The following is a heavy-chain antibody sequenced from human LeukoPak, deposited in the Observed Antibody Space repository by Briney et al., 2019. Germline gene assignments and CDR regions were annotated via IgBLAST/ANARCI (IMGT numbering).Heavy chain of an antibody. J-gene: IGHJ4*02. Sequence: ASVKVSCKASGYTFTSYGISWVRQTPGQGLEWMGWISAYNGNTNYAQKLQGRVTMTTDTSTSTAYMELRSLRSDDTAVYYCARDEGYCSGGSCYHPYYFDYWGQGTLVTVSS. CDR3: ARDEGYCSGGSCYHPYYFDY. V-gene: IGHV1-18*01. D-gene: IGHD2-15*01. CDR1: GYTFTSYG. CDR2: ISAYNGNT.